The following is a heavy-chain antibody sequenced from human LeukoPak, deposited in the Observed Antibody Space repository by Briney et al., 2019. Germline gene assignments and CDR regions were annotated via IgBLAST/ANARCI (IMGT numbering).Heavy chain of an antibody. CDR2: IYYSGRT. CDR1: GGSISSGDYY. D-gene: IGHD4-17*01. J-gene: IGHJ4*02. CDR3: ARGHDYGDYFDY. V-gene: IGHV4-30-4*08. Sequence: TSETLSLTCTVSGGSISSGDYYWSWIRQPPGHGLEWIGYIYYSGRTYYNPSLKSRVTISVDTSKDQFSLKLSSVTAADTAVYYCARGHDYGDYFDYWGQGTLVTVSS.